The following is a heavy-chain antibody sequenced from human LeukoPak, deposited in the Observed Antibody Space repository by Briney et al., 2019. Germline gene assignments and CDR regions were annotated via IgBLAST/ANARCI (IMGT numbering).Heavy chain of an antibody. CDR3: AMQTRHEDMVHF. D-gene: IGHD3-10*01. CDR1: GFTFNTYT. V-gene: IGHV3-21*06. J-gene: IGHJ4*02. CDR2: ISSSSYYI. Sequence: PGGSLRLSCAVSGFTFNTYTMTWVRQAPGKGLEWVSAISSSSYYIYYAASVKGRFIISRDNAKNSLYLHMNSLRAEDTAVYYCAMQTRHEDMVHFWGQGTLVAVSS.